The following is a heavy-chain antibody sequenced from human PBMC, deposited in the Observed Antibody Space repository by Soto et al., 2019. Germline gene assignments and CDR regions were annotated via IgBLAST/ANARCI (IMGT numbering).Heavy chain of an antibody. Sequence: QVQLVESGGGVVQPGRSLRLSCAASGFTFSSYGMHWVRQAPGKGLEWVAVISYDGSNKYYADSVKGRFTISRDNSKNXLYLQMNSLRAEDTAVYYCANEELEPDYYYYGMDVWGQGTTVTVSS. CDR2: ISYDGSNK. D-gene: IGHD1-1*01. J-gene: IGHJ6*02. CDR1: GFTFSSYG. CDR3: ANEELEPDYYYYGMDV. V-gene: IGHV3-30*18.